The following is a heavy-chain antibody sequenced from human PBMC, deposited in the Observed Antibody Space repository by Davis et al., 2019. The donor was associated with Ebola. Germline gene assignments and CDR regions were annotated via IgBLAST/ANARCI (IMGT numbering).Heavy chain of an antibody. Sequence: GGSLRLSCAASGFTFSDYYMSWIRQTPGRGLEWVAFISGSSGAVSYSASVRGRFTISRDNPKKSLYLQMHSLRDEDTAVYYCAKTMGWLQQSGEEYFQKWGQGTLVTVSS. CDR2: ISGSSGAV. CDR3: AKTMGWLQQSGEEYFQK. CDR1: GFTFSDYY. D-gene: IGHD5-24*01. J-gene: IGHJ1*01. V-gene: IGHV3-11*01.